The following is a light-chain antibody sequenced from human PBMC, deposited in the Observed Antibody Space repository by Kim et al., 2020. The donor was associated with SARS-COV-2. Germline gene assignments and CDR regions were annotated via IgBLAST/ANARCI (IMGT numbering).Light chain of an antibody. V-gene: IGLV2-14*03. CDR1: SSDVGAHDY. J-gene: IGLJ2*01. Sequence: GQSVVISSTGTSSDVGAHDYVSWFQHYPGKAPKVMIYDVSNRPSGVSNRFSGSKSGNTASLTISGLQAEDEADYYCSSYTNNNDLIFGGGTKVTVL. CDR2: DVS. CDR3: SSYTNNNDLI.